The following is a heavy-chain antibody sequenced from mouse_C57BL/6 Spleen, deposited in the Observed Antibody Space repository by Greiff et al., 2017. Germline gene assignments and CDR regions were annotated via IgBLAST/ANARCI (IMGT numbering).Heavy chain of an antibody. CDR2: IYPRSGNT. D-gene: IGHD2-4*01. Sequence: QVQLQQSGAELARPGASVKLSCKASGYTFTSYGISWVKQRTGQGLEWIGEIYPRSGNTYYNEKFKGKATLTADKSSSTAYMELRSLTSEDSAVYFCARSAKDYDAYWYFDVWGTGTTVTVSS. V-gene: IGHV1-81*01. J-gene: IGHJ1*03. CDR1: GYTFTSYG. CDR3: ARSAKDYDAYWYFDV.